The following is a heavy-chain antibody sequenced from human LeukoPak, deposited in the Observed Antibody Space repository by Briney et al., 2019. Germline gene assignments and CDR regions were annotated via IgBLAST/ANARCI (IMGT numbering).Heavy chain of an antibody. CDR2: IIPILGIA. Sequence: GSSVKVSCKASGGTFSSYAISWVRQAPGQGLEWMGGIIPILGIANYAQKFQGRVTITADKSTSTAYMELSSLRSEDTAVYYCARARAATTPFDYWGQGTLVTVSS. CDR1: GGTFSSYA. D-gene: IGHD5-24*01. CDR3: ARARAATTPFDY. V-gene: IGHV1-69*04. J-gene: IGHJ4*02.